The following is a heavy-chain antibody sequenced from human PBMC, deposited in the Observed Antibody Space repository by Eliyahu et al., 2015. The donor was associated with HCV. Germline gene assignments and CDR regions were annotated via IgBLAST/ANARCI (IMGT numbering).Heavy chain of an antibody. CDR3: AKVPTVVTPFDY. CDR2: ISGSGGST. V-gene: IGHV3-23*04. Sequence: EVQLVESGGGLVQPGGSLXLLLCSLWIHLFSSYAMSWVRQAPGKGLEWVSAISGSGGSTYYADSVKGRFTISRDNSKNTLYLQMNSLRAEDTAVYYCAKVPTVVTPFDYWGQGTLVTVSS. D-gene: IGHD4-23*01. CDR1: IHLFSSYA. J-gene: IGHJ4*02.